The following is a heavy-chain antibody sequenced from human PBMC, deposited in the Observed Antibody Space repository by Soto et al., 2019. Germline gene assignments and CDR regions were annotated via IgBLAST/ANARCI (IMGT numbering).Heavy chain of an antibody. CDR1: GGSISSGDYY. Sequence: SETLSLTCTVSGGSISSGDYYWSWIRQPPGKGLEWIGYIYYSGSTYYNPSLKSRVTISVDTSKNQSSLKLSSVTAADTAVYYCARGAADPHYYYYYGMDVWGQGTTVTVSS. CDR2: IYYSGST. D-gene: IGHD6-13*01. CDR3: ARGAADPHYYYYYGMDV. J-gene: IGHJ6*02. V-gene: IGHV4-30-4*01.